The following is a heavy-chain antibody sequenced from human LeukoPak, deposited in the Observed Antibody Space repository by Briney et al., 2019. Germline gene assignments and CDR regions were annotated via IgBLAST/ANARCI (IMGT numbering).Heavy chain of an antibody. J-gene: IGHJ4*02. CDR3: ARDSSVDY. V-gene: IGHV3-9*01. CDR1: GFTFDDYA. D-gene: IGHD6-6*01. CDR2: ISWNSGSI. Sequence: LSGGSLRLSCAASGFTFDDYAMHWVRQAPGKGLEWVSGISWNSGSIGYADSVKGRFTISRDNSKNTLYLQMNSLRAEDTAVYYCARDSSVDYWGQGTLVTVSS.